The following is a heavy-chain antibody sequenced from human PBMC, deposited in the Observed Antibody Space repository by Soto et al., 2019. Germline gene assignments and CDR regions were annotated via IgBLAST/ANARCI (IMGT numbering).Heavy chain of an antibody. V-gene: IGHV4-34*01. Sequence: SETLSLTCAVYGGSLGVHYWSWIRQPPGKGPEWIAEINHSGSTRYAPSLESRVTISVDTSKNQFSLKVSSVTAADTAIYYCAGWSTEGSYYYMDVWGKGTTVTVSS. CDR3: AGWSTEGSYYYMDV. CDR1: GGSLGVHY. CDR2: INHSGST. D-gene: IGHD2-15*01. J-gene: IGHJ6*03.